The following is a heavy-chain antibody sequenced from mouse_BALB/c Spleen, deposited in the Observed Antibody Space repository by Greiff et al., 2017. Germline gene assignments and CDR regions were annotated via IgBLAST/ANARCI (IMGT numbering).Heavy chain of an antibody. CDR2: IDPSDSET. D-gene: IGHD1-2*01. J-gene: IGHJ2*01. Sequence: QVQLQQPGAELVKPGAPVKLSCKASGYTFTSYWMNWVKQRPGRGLEWIGRIDPSDSETHYNQKFKDKATLTVDKSSSTAYIQLSSLTSEDSAVYYCARAGYADFDYWGQGTTLTVSS. CDR1: GYTFTSYW. CDR3: ARAGYADFDY. V-gene: IGHV1-69*02.